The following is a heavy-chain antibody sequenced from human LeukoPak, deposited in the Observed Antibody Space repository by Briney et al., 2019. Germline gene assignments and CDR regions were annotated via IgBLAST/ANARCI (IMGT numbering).Heavy chain of an antibody. Sequence: ASVKVSCKASGYTFTTYGISWVRQAPGQGLEWMGWISAYNGNTNYAQKLQGRVTMTTDTSTSTAYVELRSLRSDDTAVYYCARDGLIAAAGPGNYWGQGTLVTVSS. D-gene: IGHD6-13*01. CDR1: GYTFTTYG. CDR2: ISAYNGNT. CDR3: ARDGLIAAAGPGNY. J-gene: IGHJ4*02. V-gene: IGHV1-18*01.